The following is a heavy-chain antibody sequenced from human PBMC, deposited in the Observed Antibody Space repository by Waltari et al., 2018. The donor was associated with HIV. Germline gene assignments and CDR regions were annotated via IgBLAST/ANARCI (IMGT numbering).Heavy chain of an antibody. J-gene: IGHJ4*02. Sequence: EVQLLESGGGLVPPGGSLRLSCAGSGFTFDDYAMSWVRHTPDKGLQWVSTISATGGATYYADSVRGRFSVSRDNPKNTLYLQLDSLSVEDTALYYCVRRDAYKLVYWGQGTLVTVSS. D-gene: IGHD1-1*01. V-gene: IGHV3-23*01. CDR1: GFTFDDYA. CDR3: VRRDAYKLVY. CDR2: ISATGGAT.